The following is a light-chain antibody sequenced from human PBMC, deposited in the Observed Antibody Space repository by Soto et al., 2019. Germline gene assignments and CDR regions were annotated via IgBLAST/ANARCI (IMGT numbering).Light chain of an antibody. CDR1: SGHSSYA. CDR3: QTWGTGLLV. CDR2: LNSDGSH. J-gene: IGLJ3*02. V-gene: IGLV4-69*01. Sequence: QPVLTQSPSASACLGASVKLTCTLSSGHSSYAIAWHQQQPEKGPRYLMKLNSDGSHSKGDGIPDRFSGSSSGAERYLTISSLQFEDEADYYCQTWGTGLLVFGGGTKLTVL.